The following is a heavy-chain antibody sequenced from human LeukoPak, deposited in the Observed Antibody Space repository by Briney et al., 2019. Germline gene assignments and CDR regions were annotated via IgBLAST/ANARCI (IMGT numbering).Heavy chain of an antibody. CDR3: ARASMVPLYNWFDP. CDR2: IYTSGST. Sequence: PSETLSLTCTVPGGSTSSYYWSWIRQPAGKGLEWIGRIYTSGSTNYNPSLKSRVTMSVDTSKNQFSLNLSSVTAADTAVYYCARASMVPLYNWFDPWGQGTLVTVSS. J-gene: IGHJ5*02. CDR1: GGSTSSYY. D-gene: IGHD2-8*01. V-gene: IGHV4-4*07.